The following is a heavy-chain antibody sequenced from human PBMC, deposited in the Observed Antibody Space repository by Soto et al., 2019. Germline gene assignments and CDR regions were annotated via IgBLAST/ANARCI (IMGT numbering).Heavy chain of an antibody. CDR1: GDSVSSTSAA. CDR3: ARGSYYSGWV. D-gene: IGHD6-19*01. V-gene: IGHV6-1*01. Sequence: SQTLSLTCAISGDSVSSTSAAWSWIRQSPSRGLEWLGRTYYRSKWYSNYAVSVKSRITINPDTSKNQFSLQLNSVTPEDTAVYYCARGSYYSGWVWGQGTLVTVSS. CDR2: TYYRSKWYS. J-gene: IGHJ4*02.